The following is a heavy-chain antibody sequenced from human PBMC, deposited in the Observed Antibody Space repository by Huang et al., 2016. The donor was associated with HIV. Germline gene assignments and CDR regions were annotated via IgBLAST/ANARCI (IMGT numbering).Heavy chain of an antibody. CDR2: INHRGTA. Sequence: QVQLHQWGAGLLKPSETLSLTCAVYGGSFSSYYWNRIRQSPGQGLEWIGQINHRGTATYNPSLKSRVTMSVDTSKNQFSLKLNAVTAADTAVYYCAREIMISFGGPFDPWGQGTLVTVSS. CDR1: GGSFSSYY. V-gene: IGHV4-34*01. CDR3: AREIMISFGGPFDP. D-gene: IGHD3-16*01. J-gene: IGHJ5*02.